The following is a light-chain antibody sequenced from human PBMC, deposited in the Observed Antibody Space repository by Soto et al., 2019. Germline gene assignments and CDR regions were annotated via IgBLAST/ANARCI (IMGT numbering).Light chain of an antibody. V-gene: IGKV1-5*01. CDR1: RSISDW. J-gene: IGKJ1*01. Sequence: DIQITQSPSSLSPSVGDRVTITCRASRSISDWLAWYQQKPGKAPELLIFDASNLKSGVSSRFSGSGSGTEFTLTISSLQPDDFATYYCQQYNTYQGTFGPGTKVDIK. CDR3: QQYNTYQGT. CDR2: DAS.